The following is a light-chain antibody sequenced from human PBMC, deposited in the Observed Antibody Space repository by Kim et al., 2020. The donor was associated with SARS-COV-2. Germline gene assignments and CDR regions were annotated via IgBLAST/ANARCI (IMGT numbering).Light chain of an antibody. Sequence: GQSITISCTGTSSDIGTYIFVSWYQQQPGKAPKLIIYDVSYRPSGVSNRFSGSKSGNMASLTISGLQAEDEAVYYCTSYTTTSTLVFGGGTQLTVL. J-gene: IGLJ2*01. CDR1: SSDIGTYIF. V-gene: IGLV2-14*04. CDR3: TSYTTTSTLV. CDR2: DVS.